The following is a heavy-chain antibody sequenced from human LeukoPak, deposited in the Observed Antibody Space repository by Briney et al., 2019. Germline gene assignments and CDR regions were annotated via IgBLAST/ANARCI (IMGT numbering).Heavy chain of an antibody. V-gene: IGHV3-30-3*01. J-gene: IGHJ5*02. D-gene: IGHD1-1*01. CDR2: ISYDGSDK. CDR3: ARGKQLIPGS. CDR1: GFTFSPYA. Sequence: GGSLRLSCAASGFTFSPYAMHWVRQAPGKGLDWVSLISYDGSDKYYTDSVKGRFTISRDNSQNTLYLHMHSLGAEDTAIYYCARGKQLIPGSWGQGTLVTVSS.